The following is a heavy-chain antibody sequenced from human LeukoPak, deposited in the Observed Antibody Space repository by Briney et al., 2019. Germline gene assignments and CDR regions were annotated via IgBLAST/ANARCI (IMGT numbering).Heavy chain of an antibody. V-gene: IGHV1-24*01. D-gene: IGHD3-3*01. CDR2: FDPEDGET. J-gene: IGHJ4*02. Sequence: GASVKVSCRVSGYTLTELSMHWVRQAPGKGLEWMGGFDPEDGETIYAQKFQGRVTMTEDTSTDTAYMELSSLRSEDTAVYYCATWNDFWSGYLDYWGQGTLVTVSS. CDR1: GYTLTELS. CDR3: ATWNDFWSGYLDY.